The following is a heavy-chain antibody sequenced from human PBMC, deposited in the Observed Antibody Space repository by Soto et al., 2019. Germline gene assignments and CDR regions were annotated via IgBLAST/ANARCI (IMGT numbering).Heavy chain of an antibody. V-gene: IGHV4-34*01. D-gene: IGHD3-22*01. CDR3: ARVTVVTGCFDY. CDR1: DGSFSGYY. Sequence: SETLSLTCAVYDGSFSGYYCSWIRQPPGKGLEWIGEINHSGSTNYNPSLKSRVTISVDTSKNQFSLKVTSVTAADTAVYYCARVTVVTGCFDYWGQGTLVTVSA. CDR2: INHSGST. J-gene: IGHJ4*02.